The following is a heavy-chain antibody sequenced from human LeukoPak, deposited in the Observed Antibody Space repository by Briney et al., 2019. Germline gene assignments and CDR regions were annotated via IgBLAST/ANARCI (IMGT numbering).Heavy chain of an antibody. J-gene: IGHJ4*02. Sequence: GGSLRLSCAASEFTFSSYPMSWVRQAPGKGLEWVSTISNTGGSIYYADSVKGRFTISRDNSKNTLYLQMNSLRAVDTAVYYCHKYSTSGTDSWGQGTLVTVSS. V-gene: IGHV3-23*01. CDR2: ISNTGGSI. CDR3: HKYSTSGTDS. D-gene: IGHD6-6*01. CDR1: EFTFSSYP.